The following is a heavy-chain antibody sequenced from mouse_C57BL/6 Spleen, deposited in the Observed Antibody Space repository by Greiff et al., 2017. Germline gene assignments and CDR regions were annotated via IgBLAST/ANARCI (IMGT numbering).Heavy chain of an antibody. V-gene: IGHV1-80*01. CDR1: GYAFSSYW. CDR2: IYPGDGDT. D-gene: IGHD2-3*01. CDR3: ARSPGYDGYYDY. J-gene: IGHJ2*01. Sequence: VQLQQSGAELVKPGASVKISCKASGYAFSSYWMNWVKQRPGKGLEWIGQIYPGDGDTNYNGKFKGKATLTADKSSSTAYMQLSSLTSEDSAVXYCARSPGYDGYYDYWGQGTTLTVSS.